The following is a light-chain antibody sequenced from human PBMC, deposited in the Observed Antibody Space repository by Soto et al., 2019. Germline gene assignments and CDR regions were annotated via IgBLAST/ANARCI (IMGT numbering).Light chain of an antibody. CDR3: QQRSNWPIT. CDR2: DAF. V-gene: IGKV3-11*01. CDR1: QSVSSY. Sequence: VLTQSPGTLALSPWERAILSCRASQSVSSYLAWYQQKPDQAPRLLIYDAFNRATGIPARFSGSGSGTDFTLTISSLEPEDFVVYYCQQRSNWPITFGQGTRLEIK. J-gene: IGKJ5*01.